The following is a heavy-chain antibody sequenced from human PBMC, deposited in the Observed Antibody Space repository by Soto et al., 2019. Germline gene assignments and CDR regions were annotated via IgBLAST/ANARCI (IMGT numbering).Heavy chain of an antibody. CDR2: INWNGGST. CDR3: ASTYTSALSLSYGDYGGYDY. CDR1: GFTFDDYG. Sequence: PGGSLRLSCAASGFTFDDYGMSWVRQAPGKGLEWVSGINWNGGSTGYADSVKGRFTISRDNAKNSLYLQMNSLRAEDTALYYCASTYTSALSLSYGDYGGYDYWGQGTLVTVSS. J-gene: IGHJ4*02. V-gene: IGHV3-20*04. D-gene: IGHD4-17*01.